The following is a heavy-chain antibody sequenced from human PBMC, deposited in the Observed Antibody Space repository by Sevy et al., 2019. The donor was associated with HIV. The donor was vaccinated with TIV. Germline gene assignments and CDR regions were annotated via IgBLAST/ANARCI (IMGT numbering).Heavy chain of an antibody. CDR3: AREQRGIVVVVAAKRYYYGMDV. V-gene: IGHV4-34*01. CDR2: INHSGST. CDR1: GGSFSGYY. Sequence: SETLSLTCAVYGGSFSGYYWSWIRQPPGKGLEWIGEINHSGSTNYNPSLKSRVTISVETSKNQFSLKLSSVTAADTAVYYCAREQRGIVVVVAAKRYYYGMDVWGQGTTVTVSS. D-gene: IGHD2-15*01. J-gene: IGHJ6*02.